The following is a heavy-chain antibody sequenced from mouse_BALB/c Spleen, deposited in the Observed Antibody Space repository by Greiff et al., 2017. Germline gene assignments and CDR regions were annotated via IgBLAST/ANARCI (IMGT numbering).Heavy chain of an antibody. V-gene: IGHV7-3*02. D-gene: IGHD2-1*01. Sequence: EVNLVESGGGLVQPGGSLRLSCATSGFTFTDYYMSWVRQPPGKALEWLGFIRNKANGYTTEYSASVKGRFTISRDNSQSILYLQMNTLRAEDSATYYCARDAPYGNYVAMDYWGQGTSVTVSS. CDR2: IRNKANGYTT. CDR3: ARDAPYGNYVAMDY. CDR1: GFTFTDYY. J-gene: IGHJ4*01.